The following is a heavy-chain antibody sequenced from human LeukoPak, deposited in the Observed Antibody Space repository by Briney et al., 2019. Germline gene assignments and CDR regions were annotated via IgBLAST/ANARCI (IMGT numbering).Heavy chain of an antibody. Sequence: PSETLSLTCTVSGGSISSSSYYWGWIRQPPGKGLEWIGEINHSGSTNYNPSLKSRVTISVDTSKNQFSLKLSSVTAADTAVYYCASRGPDYGSGSYYITPFFYWGQGTLVTVSS. CDR2: INHSGST. CDR3: ASRGPDYGSGSYYITPFFY. CDR1: GGSISSSSYY. V-gene: IGHV4-39*07. J-gene: IGHJ4*02. D-gene: IGHD3-10*01.